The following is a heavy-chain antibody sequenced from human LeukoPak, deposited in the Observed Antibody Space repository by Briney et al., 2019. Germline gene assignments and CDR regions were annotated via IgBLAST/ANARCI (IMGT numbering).Heavy chain of an antibody. CDR3: AKDRPNYYGSNGHYYRRDGDY. V-gene: IGHV3-23*01. CDR2: ITSSGDGT. D-gene: IGHD3-22*01. CDR1: GFTFSIYA. Sequence: GGSLRLSCAASGFTFSIYAMSWVRQAPGKGLQWVSSITSSGDGTYYADSVKGRFTISRDNSENMFYLQMNSLRVEDTAVYFCAKDRPNYYGSNGHYYRRDGDYWGQGTLVTVSS. J-gene: IGHJ4*02.